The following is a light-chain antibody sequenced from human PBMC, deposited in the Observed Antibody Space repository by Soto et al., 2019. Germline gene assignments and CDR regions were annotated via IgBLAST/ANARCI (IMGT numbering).Light chain of an antibody. CDR1: QNVDSSF. J-gene: IGKJ1*01. CDR3: QQYVSSVT. V-gene: IGKV3-20*01. CDR2: GAS. Sequence: EIVLTQSPGSLSLSPGERATLSCRASQNVDSSFFAWYQQKPGQAPRLLIYGASNRATGIPDRFSGSGSGTDFTLTISRLEPEDFAVYYCQQYVSSVTFGQGTKVEIK.